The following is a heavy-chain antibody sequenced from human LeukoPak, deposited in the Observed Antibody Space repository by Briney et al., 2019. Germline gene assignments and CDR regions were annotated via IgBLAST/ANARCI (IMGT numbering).Heavy chain of an antibody. CDR1: GSSFTSYW. CDR3: ARRYCSGGSCSDNWFDP. Sequence: AGASLKISCKGSGSSFTSYWIGWVRQTPGKGLEWMGIIYPGDSDTRYSPSFQGQVTISADKSISTAYLQWSSLKASDTAMYYCARRYCSGGSCSDNWFDPWGQGTLVTVSS. J-gene: IGHJ5*02. D-gene: IGHD2-15*01. V-gene: IGHV5-51*01. CDR2: IYPGDSDT.